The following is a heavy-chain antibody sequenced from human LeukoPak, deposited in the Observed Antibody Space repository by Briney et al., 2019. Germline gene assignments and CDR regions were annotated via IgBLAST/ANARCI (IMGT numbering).Heavy chain of an antibody. D-gene: IGHD3-10*01. V-gene: IGHV4-34*01. Sequence: GSLRLSCAASGFTFSSYSMNWVRQPPGKGLEWIGEINHSGSTNYNPSLKSRVTISVDTSKNQFSLKLSSVTAADTAVYYCARVPHYYGSGSYYNNGNWFDPWGQGTLVTVSS. CDR1: GFTFSSYS. CDR3: ARVPHYYGSGSYYNNGNWFDP. CDR2: INHSGST. J-gene: IGHJ5*02.